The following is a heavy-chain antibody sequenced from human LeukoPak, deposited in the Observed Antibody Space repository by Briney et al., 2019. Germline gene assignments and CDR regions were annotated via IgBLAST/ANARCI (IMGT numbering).Heavy chain of an antibody. CDR2: ISSSGSTI. CDR1: GFTFSSYE. D-gene: IGHD6-13*01. CDR3: ARAAYSSTWYSRYFDL. J-gene: IGHJ2*01. V-gene: IGHV3-48*03. Sequence: GGSLRLSCAASGFTFSSYEMNWVRQAPGKGLEWVSYISSSGSTIYYADSVKGRFTFSRDNAKNSLYLQMNSLRAGDTAVYYCARAAYSSTWYSRYFDLWGRGTLVTVSS.